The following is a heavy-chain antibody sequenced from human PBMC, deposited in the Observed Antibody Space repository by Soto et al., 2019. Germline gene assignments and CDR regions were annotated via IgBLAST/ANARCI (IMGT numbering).Heavy chain of an antibody. J-gene: IGHJ5*02. V-gene: IGHV1-69*13. CDR3: ARDLHSSSSVAVWFDP. D-gene: IGHD6-6*01. Sequence: ASVKVSCKASGGTFSSYAISWVRQAPGQGLEWMGGIIPIFGTANYAQKFQGRVTITADESTSTAYMELSSLRSEDTAVYYCARDLHSSSSVAVWFDPWGQGTLVTVSS. CDR1: GGTFSSYA. CDR2: IIPIFGTA.